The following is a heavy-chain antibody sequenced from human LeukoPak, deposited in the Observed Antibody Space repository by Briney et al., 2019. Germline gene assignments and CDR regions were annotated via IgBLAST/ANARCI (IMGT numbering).Heavy chain of an antibody. CDR1: GYTFVSYG. CDR3: ARGDSSGYYLQGAPQALDY. J-gene: IGHJ4*02. CDR2: ISGYNGKT. V-gene: IGHV1-18*01. D-gene: IGHD3-22*01. Sequence: GASVKVSCKASGYTFVSYGISWVRQAPGQGLEWMGWISGYNGKTTYAEKFQGRVAVTIDRSRSTAYLELRSLRSDDTAIYYCARGDSSGYYLQGAPQALDYWGQGTLVTVSS.